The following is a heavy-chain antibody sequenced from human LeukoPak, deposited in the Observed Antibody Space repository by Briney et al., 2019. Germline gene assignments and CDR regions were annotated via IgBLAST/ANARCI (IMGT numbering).Heavy chain of an antibody. CDR3: AASTYYYDSSGYLTDYFQH. D-gene: IGHD3-22*01. CDR1: GGSFSGYY. J-gene: IGHJ1*01. V-gene: IGHV4-34*01. Sequence: MPSETLSLTCAVYGGSFSGYYWSWIRQPPGKGLEWIGEINHSGSTNYNPSLKSRVTISVDTSKNQFSLKLTSVTAADTAVYYCAASTYYYDSSGYLTDYFQHWGQGTLVSVSS. CDR2: INHSGST.